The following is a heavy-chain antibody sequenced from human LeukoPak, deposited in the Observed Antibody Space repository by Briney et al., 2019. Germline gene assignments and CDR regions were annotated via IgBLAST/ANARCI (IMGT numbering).Heavy chain of an antibody. V-gene: IGHV4-59*01. CDR1: GDSFSYFY. J-gene: IGHJ4*02. CDR3: ARGVVAAAGRTFDF. CDR2: IYNSGST. Sequence: SETLSLTCTVSGDSFSYFYWSWIRQPPGKGLEWIGYIYNSGSTSYNPSLRSRVTISLDTSQNQFSLKLSSLTAADTAVYYCARGVVAAAGRTFDFWGQGTLVTVSS. D-gene: IGHD6-13*01.